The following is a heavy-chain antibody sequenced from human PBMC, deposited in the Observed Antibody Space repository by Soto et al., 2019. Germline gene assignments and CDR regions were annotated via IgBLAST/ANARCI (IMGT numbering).Heavy chain of an antibody. CDR3: AKDAVSRDGVWLAHV. CDR2: LYGSGRGI. Sequence: GGSLRLSCAASGFTFSDYAMIWIRQVPGKGLQWVSGLYGSGRGIHYAESVKGRLTISRDNSAYAVYLQMNNLRVEDSAIYYGAKDAVSRDGVWLAHVWGQGTVVTVSS. D-gene: IGHD5-12*01. V-gene: IGHV3-23*01. CDR1: GFTFSDYA. J-gene: IGHJ3*01.